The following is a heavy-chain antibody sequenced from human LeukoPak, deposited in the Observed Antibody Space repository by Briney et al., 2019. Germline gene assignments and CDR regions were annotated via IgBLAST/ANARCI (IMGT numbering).Heavy chain of an antibody. J-gene: IGHJ4*02. Sequence: GGSLRLSGAASGFTFSSYAMSWVRQAPGKGLEWVSAISGSGGSTYYADSVKGRFTISRDNSKNTLYLQMNSLRAEDTAVYYCAKDLGHCTNGVCYSSFDYWGQGTLVTVSS. V-gene: IGHV3-23*01. CDR1: GFTFSSYA. CDR3: AKDLGHCTNGVCYSSFDY. CDR2: ISGSGGST. D-gene: IGHD2-8*01.